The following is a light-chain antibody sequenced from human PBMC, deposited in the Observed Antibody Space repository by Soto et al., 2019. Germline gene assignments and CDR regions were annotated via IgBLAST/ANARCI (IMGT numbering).Light chain of an antibody. Sequence: PGDRATLSCRASQSVSSYLAWYQQKPGQAPRLLIYDASNRATGIPARFSGSGSGTDFTLTISSLEPEDFAVYYCQQRSSWWTFGQGTKVEIK. V-gene: IGKV3-11*01. CDR2: DAS. J-gene: IGKJ1*01. CDR1: QSVSSY. CDR3: QQRSSWWT.